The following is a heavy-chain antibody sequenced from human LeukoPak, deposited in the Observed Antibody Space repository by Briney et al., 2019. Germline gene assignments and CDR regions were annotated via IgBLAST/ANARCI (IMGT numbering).Heavy chain of an antibody. V-gene: IGHV1-69*05. D-gene: IGHD2-2*01. Sequence: SVKVSCKASGGTFSSHAIAWVRQAPGQGPEWMGGIIPISGTATYAQKFQGRVTITTDESTSTTYMELSSLTSGDAAVYYCARGLQYQLLKALGYYYMDVWGEGTTVTVSS. CDR2: IIPISGTA. CDR3: ARGLQYQLLKALGYYYMDV. CDR1: GGTFSSHA. J-gene: IGHJ6*03.